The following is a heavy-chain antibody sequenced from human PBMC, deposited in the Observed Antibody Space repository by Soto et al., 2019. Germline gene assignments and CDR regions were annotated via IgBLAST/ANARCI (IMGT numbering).Heavy chain of an antibody. D-gene: IGHD2-21*02. CDR1: GVTGSSNY. V-gene: IGHV3-53*01. CDR2: IYSGGST. CDR3: AREAVVTAIRGAFDI. Sequence: GVSMRLSCAASGVTGSSNYMSCVRQDPGKGLEWVSVIYSGGSTYYADSVKGRFTISRDNSKNTLYLQMNSLRAEDTAVYYCAREAVVTAIRGAFDIWGQGTMVTVSS. J-gene: IGHJ3*02.